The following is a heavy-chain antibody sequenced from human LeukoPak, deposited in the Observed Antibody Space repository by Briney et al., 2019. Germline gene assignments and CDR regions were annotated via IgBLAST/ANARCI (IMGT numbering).Heavy chain of an antibody. V-gene: IGHV4-61*02. J-gene: IGHJ2*01. CDR2: IYTSGST. CDR1: GGSISSGSYY. Sequence: PSETLSLTCTVSGGSISSGSYYWSWIRQPAGKGLEWIGRIYTSGSTYYNPSLKSRVTISVDTSKNQFSLKLSSVTAADTAVYYCARSTYCGGDCYYLGDWYFDLWGRGTLVTVSS. CDR3: ARSTYCGGDCYYLGDWYFDL. D-gene: IGHD2-21*01.